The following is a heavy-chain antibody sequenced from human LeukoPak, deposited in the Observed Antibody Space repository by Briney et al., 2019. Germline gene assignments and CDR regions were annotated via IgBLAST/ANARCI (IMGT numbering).Heavy chain of an antibody. J-gene: IGHJ6*03. CDR3: ARASRYYYGSGYYMDV. V-gene: IGHV4-34*01. CDR1: GGSFSGYY. CDR2: INHSEST. D-gene: IGHD3-10*01. Sequence: PSETLSLTCAVYGGSFSGYYWSWIRQPPGKGLEWIGEINHSESTNYNPSLKSRVTISVDTSKNQFSLKLSSVTAADTAVYYCARASRYYYGSGYYMDVWGKGTTVTVSS.